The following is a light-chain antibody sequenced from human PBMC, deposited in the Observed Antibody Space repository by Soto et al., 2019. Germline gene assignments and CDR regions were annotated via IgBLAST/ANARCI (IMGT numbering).Light chain of an antibody. CDR2: EVS. V-gene: IGLV2-14*01. Sequence: QSALTQPASVSGSPGQSITISCTGTSSDVGGYNYVSWYQQHPGKAPKPMIYEVSNRPSGVSNRFSGSTSGNTASLTISGLQAEDEADYYCSSYTSSSTRVFGGGTKLTVL. J-gene: IGLJ3*02. CDR1: SSDVGGYNY. CDR3: SSYTSSSTRV.